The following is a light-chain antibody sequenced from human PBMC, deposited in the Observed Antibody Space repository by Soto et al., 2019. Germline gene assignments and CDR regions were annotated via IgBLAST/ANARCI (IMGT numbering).Light chain of an antibody. CDR1: SSDVGSYNL. V-gene: IGLV2-23*02. Sequence: QSALTQPASVSGSPGQSITISCTGTSSDVGSYNLVSWYQQHPGKPPKLMIYEVSKGPSGVSIRFSGSRSGNTACLTISGLQAEDEAHYYCCSYSRSSTFVFGGGTKLTVL. CDR2: EVS. J-gene: IGLJ2*01. CDR3: CSYSRSSTFV.